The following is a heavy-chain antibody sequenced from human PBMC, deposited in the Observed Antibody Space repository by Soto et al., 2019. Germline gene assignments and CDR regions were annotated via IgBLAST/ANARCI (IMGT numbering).Heavy chain of an antibody. CDR3: ARAPITGTTTGAFDI. CDR2: ISSSGSTI. V-gene: IGHV3-48*03. CDR1: GFTFRSYE. J-gene: IGHJ3*02. D-gene: IGHD1-7*01. Sequence: EVQLVESGGGLVQPGGSLSLSCAAYGFTFRSYEMNWVRQAPGKGLEWVSYISSSGSTIYYADSVNGRFTVSRDNAKNALYLAMNSLRAEDTAVYYCARAPITGTTTGAFDIWGQGTMVSVSS.